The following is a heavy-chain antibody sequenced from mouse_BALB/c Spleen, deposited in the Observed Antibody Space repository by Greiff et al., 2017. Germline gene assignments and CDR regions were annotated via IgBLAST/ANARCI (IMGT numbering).Heavy chain of an antibody. V-gene: IGHV5-6-4*01. CDR2: ISSGGSYT. CDR3: TREIYDGYYYYAMDY. D-gene: IGHD2-3*01. CDR1: GFTFSSYT. J-gene: IGHJ4*01. Sequence: DVKLVESGGGLVKPGGSLKLSCAASGFTFSSYTMSWVRQTPEKRLEWVATISSGGSYTYYPDSVKGRFTISRDNAKNTLYLQMSSLKSEDTAMYYCTREIYDGYYYYAMDYWGQGTSVTVSS.